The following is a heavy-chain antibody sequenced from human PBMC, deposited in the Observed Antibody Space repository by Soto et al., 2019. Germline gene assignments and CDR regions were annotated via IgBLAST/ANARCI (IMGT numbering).Heavy chain of an antibody. Sequence: SVKVSCKASGGTFSSYAISWVRQAPGQGLEWVGGIIPIFGTPTYAQKFQGRVTITADKSTNTVYMELDSLRSEDTAVYYCAAELRLGDLGSYGMDVWGEGPTLTVSS. CDR3: AAELRLGDLGSYGMDV. J-gene: IGHJ6*02. CDR1: GGTFSSYA. D-gene: IGHD3-16*01. CDR2: IIPIFGTP. V-gene: IGHV1-69*06.